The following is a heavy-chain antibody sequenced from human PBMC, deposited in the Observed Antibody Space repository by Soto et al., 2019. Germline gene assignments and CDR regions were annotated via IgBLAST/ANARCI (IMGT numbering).Heavy chain of an antibody. Sequence: EVQLVESGGRLVQRGGSLRLSCSGSGFIFGDHVMDWVRQAPGKGLEWVAGISGSGNSPFFRDSVKGRFTISRDNAKNSLSLQMNSLTAEDTAVYYCARDAGLYTPEPNYYYYFAMDVWGQGTTVTVSS. D-gene: IGHD1-1*01. J-gene: IGHJ6*02. V-gene: IGHV3-23*04. CDR2: ISGSGNSP. CDR1: GFIFGDHV. CDR3: ARDAGLYTPEPNYYYYFAMDV.